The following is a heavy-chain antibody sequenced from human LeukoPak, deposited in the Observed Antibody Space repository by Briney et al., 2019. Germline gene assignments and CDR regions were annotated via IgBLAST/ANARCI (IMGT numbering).Heavy chain of an antibody. CDR3: ARAAQGSYCSGGSCSPTDY. CDR1: GGSISSYY. V-gene: IGHV4-59*08. J-gene: IGHJ4*02. Sequence: PETLSLTCTVSGGSISSYYWSWIRQPPGKGLEWIGYIYYTGSTNYNPSLKSRVTISVETSKNQLSLKLSSVTAADTAVYYCARAAQGSYCSGGSCSPTDYWGQGTLVTVSS. CDR2: IYYTGST. D-gene: IGHD2-15*01.